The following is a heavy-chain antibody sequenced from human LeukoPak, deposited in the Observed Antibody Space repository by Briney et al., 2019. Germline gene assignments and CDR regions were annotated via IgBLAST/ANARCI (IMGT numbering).Heavy chain of an antibody. Sequence: SETLSLTCAVSGGPISSSNWWSWVRQPPGEGLEWIGEIYHGGSTNYSPSLKSRVTVSVDKSKNQFSLKLSSVTAADTAVYYCARGEQHGSGTVYLDYWGQGTLVTVSS. J-gene: IGHJ4*02. CDR2: IYHGGST. CDR1: GGPISSSNW. V-gene: IGHV4-4*02. D-gene: IGHD3-10*01. CDR3: ARGEQHGSGTVYLDY.